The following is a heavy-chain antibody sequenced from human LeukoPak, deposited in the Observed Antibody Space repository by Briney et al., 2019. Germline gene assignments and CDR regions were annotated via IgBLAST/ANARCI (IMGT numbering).Heavy chain of an antibody. J-gene: IGHJ4*02. D-gene: IGHD3-10*01. V-gene: IGHV3-15*05. CDR3: ASPLRGGYFDY. Sequence: GGSLRLSCAASGFTFSNAWMSWVRQAPGKGLEWVGRIKSKTDGGTTDYAAPVKGRFTISRDDSKNTLYLQMNSLRAEDTAVYYCASPLRGGYFDYWGQGTLVTVSS. CDR1: GFTFSNAW. CDR2: IKSKTDGGTT.